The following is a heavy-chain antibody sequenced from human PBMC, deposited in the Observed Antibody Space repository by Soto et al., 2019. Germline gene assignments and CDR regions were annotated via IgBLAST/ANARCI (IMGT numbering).Heavy chain of an antibody. J-gene: IGHJ4*02. CDR2: MSGSSSTT. D-gene: IGHD1-7*01. CDR3: AKNQERELPRVIDF. V-gene: IGHV3-23*01. Sequence: EVRLLESGGGLVKPGGSLRLSCATSGLTCSNYAISWVRQAPGVGLEWVSSMSGSSSTTYYADSVKGRFTISRDRSKNTLYLQMSSLRAEDTALYYCAKNQERELPRVIDFWGQGTLVTVSS. CDR1: GLTCSNYA.